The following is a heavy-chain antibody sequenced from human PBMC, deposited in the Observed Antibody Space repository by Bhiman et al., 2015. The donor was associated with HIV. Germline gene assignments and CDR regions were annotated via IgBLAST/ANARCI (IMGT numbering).Heavy chain of an antibody. CDR3: TTDLYQGAEYFQH. CDR2: IKSKTDGGTT. Sequence: EVQLVESGGGLVKPGGSLRLSCAASGFTFSYAWMSWVRQAPGKGLEWVGRIKSKTDGGTTDYAAPVKGRLSISRDDSKNTLYLQMNSLKTEDTAMYYCTTDLYQGAEYFQHWGQGTLVTVSS. V-gene: IGHV3-15*01. D-gene: IGHD2-2*01. J-gene: IGHJ1*01. CDR1: GFTFSYAW.